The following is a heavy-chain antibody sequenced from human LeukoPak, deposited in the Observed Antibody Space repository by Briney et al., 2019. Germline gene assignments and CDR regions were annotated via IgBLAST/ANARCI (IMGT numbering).Heavy chain of an antibody. CDR2: ISSGGGGT. J-gene: IGHJ4*02. D-gene: IGHD6-19*01. Sequence: GGSLRLSCAASGLPFSSYTMNWVRQAPGKGLEWISYISSGGGGTYYADSVKGRFTISRDNAKNSLYLQMNSLRDEDTAVYFCARARSSGWVIDSWGQGTLVTVSS. CDR1: GLPFSSYT. CDR3: ARARSSGWVIDS. V-gene: IGHV3-48*02.